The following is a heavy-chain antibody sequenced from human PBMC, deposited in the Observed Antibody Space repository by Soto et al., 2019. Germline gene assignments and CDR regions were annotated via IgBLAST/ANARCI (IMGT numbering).Heavy chain of an antibody. J-gene: IGHJ6*01. D-gene: IGHD2-2*01. CDR3: ARSEYANTIVVVPAAISYYYGMDV. CDR2: IIPIFGTA. V-gene: IGHV1-69*13. CDR1: GGTFSSYA. Sequence: GASVKVSFQASGGTFSSYAISWVRQAPGQGLEWMGGIIPIFGTANYAQKFQGRVTITADESTSTAYMELSSLRSEDTAVYYCARSEYANTIVVVPAAISYYYGMDVWGQGTTVTVSS.